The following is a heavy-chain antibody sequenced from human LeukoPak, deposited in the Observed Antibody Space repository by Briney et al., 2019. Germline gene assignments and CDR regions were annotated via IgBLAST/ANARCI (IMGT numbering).Heavy chain of an antibody. J-gene: IGHJ3*02. CDR2: IYYSGST. CDR1: GGSISSYY. D-gene: IGHD3-10*01. Sequence: PSETLSLTCTVSGGSISSYYWSWIRQPPGKGLEWIGYIYYSGSTNYNPSLKSRVTISVDTSKNQFSLKLSSVTAADTAVYYCARDLRGITGAFDIWGQGTMVTVSS. CDR3: ARDLRGITGAFDI. V-gene: IGHV4-59*01.